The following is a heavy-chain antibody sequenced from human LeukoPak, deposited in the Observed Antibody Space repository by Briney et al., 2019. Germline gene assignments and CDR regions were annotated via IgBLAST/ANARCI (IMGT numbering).Heavy chain of an antibody. CDR2: ISGSGTNI. J-gene: IGHJ4*02. V-gene: IGHV3-48*02. CDR3: VRETAYSFDC. D-gene: IGHD1-14*01. CDR1: GFTFSGYS. Sequence: GGSLRLSCAASGFTFSGYSMTWVRQAPGKGLEWVSYISGSGTNIYNTDSVKGRFTISRDNAKNSMYLQLNSLRDEDTAVYYCVRETAYSFDCWGQGTLVTVSS.